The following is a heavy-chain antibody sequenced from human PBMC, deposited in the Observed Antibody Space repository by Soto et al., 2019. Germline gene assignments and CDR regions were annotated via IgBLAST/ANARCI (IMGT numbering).Heavy chain of an antibody. CDR1: GYTFTSYD. CDR2: MYPNSGNT. CDR3: ASLVVGYWYFDL. D-gene: IGHD1-26*01. V-gene: IGHV1-8*01. J-gene: IGHJ2*01. Sequence: QVQLVQSGAEVKKPGASVKVSCKASGYTFTSYDINWVRQATGQGLEWMGWMYPNSGNTGYAQKFQGRVTMTRNTSLSTAYLEPSSLRAEDTAVYYCASLVVGYWYFDLWGRGTLVTVSS.